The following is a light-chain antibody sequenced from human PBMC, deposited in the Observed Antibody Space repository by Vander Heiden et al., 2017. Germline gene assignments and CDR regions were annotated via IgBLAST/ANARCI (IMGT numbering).Light chain of an antibody. CDR2: DVS. J-gene: IGLJ3*02. CDR1: SSDVGGYNY. Sequence: QPALTQPASVSGSPGQSITISCTGTSSDVGGYNYVSWYQQHPGKAPKLMSYDVSNRPSGVSNRFSGSKSGNTASLTISGLQAEDEADYYCSSYTSSSTLNWVFGGGTKLTVL. CDR3: SSYTSSSTLNWV. V-gene: IGLV2-14*01.